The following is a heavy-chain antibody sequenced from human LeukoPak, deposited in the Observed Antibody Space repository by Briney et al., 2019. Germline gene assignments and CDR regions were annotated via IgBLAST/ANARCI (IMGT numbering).Heavy chain of an antibody. V-gene: IGHV3-74*03. D-gene: IGHD5-18*01. Sequence: GGSLRLSCVASGFTFSIYGMHWVRQVPRKGLVWVSRIIEDGSNTKYADSVRGRFTISRDNAKNTLYLQMNSLRADDTAVYYCARGEGHGYGYWGQGTLVTVSS. CDR3: ARGEGHGYGY. J-gene: IGHJ4*02. CDR2: IIEDGSNT. CDR1: GFTFSIYG.